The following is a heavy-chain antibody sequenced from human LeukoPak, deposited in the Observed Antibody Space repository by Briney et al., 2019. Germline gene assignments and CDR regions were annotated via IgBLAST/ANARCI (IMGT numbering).Heavy chain of an antibody. CDR2: INPSGGST. CDR1: GYTFTSYY. V-gene: IGHV1-46*01. Sequence: ASVKVSCKASGYTFTSYYMHWVRQAPGQGLEWMGIINPSGGSTSYAQKFQGRVTMTEDTSTDTAYMELSSLRSEDTAVYYCATSGLFPYWGQGTLVTVSS. CDR3: ATSGLFPY. J-gene: IGHJ4*02. D-gene: IGHD3-3*01.